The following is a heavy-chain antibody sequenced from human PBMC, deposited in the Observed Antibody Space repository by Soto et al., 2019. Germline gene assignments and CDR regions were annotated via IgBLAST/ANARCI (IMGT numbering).Heavy chain of an antibody. D-gene: IGHD2-2*01. CDR3: ARGGDQLLVSLPYGMDV. J-gene: IGHJ6*02. Sequence: QVQLVESGGGVVQPGRSLRLSCAASGFTFSSYGMHWVRQAPGKGLEWVAVIWYDGSNKYYADSVKGRFTISRDNSKNTLYLQMNSLRAEDTAVYYCARGGDQLLVSLPYGMDVWGQGTTVTVSS. CDR2: IWYDGSNK. V-gene: IGHV3-33*01. CDR1: GFTFSSYG.